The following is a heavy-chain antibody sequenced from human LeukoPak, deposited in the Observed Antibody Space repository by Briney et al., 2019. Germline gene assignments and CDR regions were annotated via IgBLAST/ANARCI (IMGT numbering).Heavy chain of an antibody. CDR2: INHSGST. Sequence: GSLRLSCAASEFSVGSNYMTWVRQPPGKGLEWIGEINHSGSTNYNPSLKSRVTISVDTSKNQFSLKLSSVTAADTAVYYCARRSLLTRKGIDYWGQGTLVTVSS. CDR3: ARRSLLTRKGIDY. V-gene: IGHV4-34*01. CDR1: EFSVGSNY. J-gene: IGHJ4*02. D-gene: IGHD1-26*01.